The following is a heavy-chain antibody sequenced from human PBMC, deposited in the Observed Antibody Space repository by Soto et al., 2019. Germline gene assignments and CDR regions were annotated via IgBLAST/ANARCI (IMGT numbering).Heavy chain of an antibody. D-gene: IGHD1-26*01. V-gene: IGHV3-7*01. CDR1: GFTFSSYW. CDR3: ARRPREPHRDYYYYMDV. Sequence: GGSLRLSCAASGFTFSSYWMSWVRQAPGKGLEWVANIKQDGSEKYYVDSVKGRFTISRDNAKNSLYLQMNSLRAEDTAVYYCARRPREPHRDYYYYMDVWGKGTTVTVSS. J-gene: IGHJ6*03. CDR2: IKQDGSEK.